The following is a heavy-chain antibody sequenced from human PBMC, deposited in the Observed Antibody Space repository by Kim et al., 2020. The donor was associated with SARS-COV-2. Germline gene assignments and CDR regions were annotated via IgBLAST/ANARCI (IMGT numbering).Heavy chain of an antibody. J-gene: IGHJ6*02. CDR3: AKDQDIVIVPPTLFGIDG. CDR1: GFTFSSYG. CDR2: ISYDVSDK. Sequence: GGSLRLSCAASGFTFSSYGMHWVRQAPGKGLEWVAGISYDVSDKYYAYSVQGRFTISRDNSKNTLYLKMNILRDEDTAVYYCAKDQDIVIVPPTLFGIDGWGQGTTVTVSS. V-gene: IGHV3-30-3*01. D-gene: IGHD2-2*01.